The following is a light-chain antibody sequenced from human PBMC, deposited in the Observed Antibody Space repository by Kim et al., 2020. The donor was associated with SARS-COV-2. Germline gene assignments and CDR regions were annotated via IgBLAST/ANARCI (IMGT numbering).Light chain of an antibody. V-gene: IGLV3-1*01. CDR3: QAWDSSTAV. Sequence: VSPGQTASITCSGSKLGDKYAYWYQKKPGQSPILVIYQHTKRPSGISQRFSGSSFGNTATLTISRAQTMDEADYYCQAWDSSTAVFGGGIQLTVL. J-gene: IGLJ3*02. CDR2: QHT. CDR1: KLGDKY.